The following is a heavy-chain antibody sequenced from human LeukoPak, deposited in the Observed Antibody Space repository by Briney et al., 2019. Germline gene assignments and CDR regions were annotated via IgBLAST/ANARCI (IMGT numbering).Heavy chain of an antibody. D-gene: IGHD2-2*01. CDR2: IIPIFGTA. Sequence: ASVKVSCKASGDTFSSYAISWLRQAPGQGLEWMGGIIPIFGTANYAQKFQGRVTITADKSTSTAYMELSSLRSEDTAVYYCAGGYCSSTSCLGWFDPWGQGTLVTVSS. CDR3: AGGYCSSTSCLGWFDP. CDR1: GDTFSSYA. V-gene: IGHV1-69*06. J-gene: IGHJ5*02.